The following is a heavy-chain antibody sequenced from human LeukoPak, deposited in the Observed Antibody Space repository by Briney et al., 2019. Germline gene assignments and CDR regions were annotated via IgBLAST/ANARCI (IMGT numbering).Heavy chain of an antibody. CDR3: ARDRVAVSGEAFDI. CDR1: GFTFSSYW. J-gene: IGHJ3*02. Sequence: GGSLRLSCAASGFTFSSYWMSWVRQAPGKGLEWVANIKQDGSEKYYVDSVKGRFTISRDNAKNSLYLQMNSLRAEDTAVYYCARDRVAVSGEAFDIWGQGTMVTVSS. CDR2: IKQDGSEK. D-gene: IGHD6-19*01. V-gene: IGHV3-7*01.